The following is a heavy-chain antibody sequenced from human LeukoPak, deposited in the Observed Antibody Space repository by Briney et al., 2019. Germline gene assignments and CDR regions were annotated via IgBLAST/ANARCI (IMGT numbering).Heavy chain of an antibody. Sequence: GGSLRLSCAVSGFTFSNHNMSWVRQAPGKGLEWVANIKQDGSEKYYVDSVKGRFTISRDNAKNSLYLQMNSLRAEDTAVYYCARVQIDIVVVPAAEPFYYYYYMDVWGKGTTVTVSS. D-gene: IGHD2-2*01. J-gene: IGHJ6*03. V-gene: IGHV3-7*01. CDR1: GFTFSNHN. CDR3: ARVQIDIVVVPAAEPFYYYYYMDV. CDR2: IKQDGSEK.